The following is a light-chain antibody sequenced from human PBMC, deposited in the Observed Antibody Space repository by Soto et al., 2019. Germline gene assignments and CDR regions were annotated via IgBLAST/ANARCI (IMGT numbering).Light chain of an antibody. CDR3: AAWDDSLNGVL. V-gene: IGLV1-44*01. CDR2: GND. Sequence: QSVLTQPPSASGTPGQRVTISCSGSSSNIGSNSVYWYHQLPGPAPKLLIFGNDERPSGVLDRFSGSKSGTSASLAISGLQSEDEADYYCAAWDDSLNGVLFGGGTKLTVL. J-gene: IGLJ2*01. CDR1: SSNIGSNS.